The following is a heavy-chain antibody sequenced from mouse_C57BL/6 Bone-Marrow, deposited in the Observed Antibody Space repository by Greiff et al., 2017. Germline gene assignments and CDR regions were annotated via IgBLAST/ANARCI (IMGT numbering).Heavy chain of an antibody. D-gene: IGHD2-1*01. CDR3: TRYYDYAMDY. CDR2: IRLKSDNYAT. J-gene: IGHJ4*01. Sequence: DVQLVESGGGLVQPGGSMKLSCVASGFTFSNYWMNWVRQSPEKGLEWVAQIRLKSDNYATHYAESVKGRFTISRDDSKSSVYLQMNNLRAEDTGIYYCTRYYDYAMDYWGQGTSVTVSS. V-gene: IGHV6-3*01. CDR1: GFTFSNYW.